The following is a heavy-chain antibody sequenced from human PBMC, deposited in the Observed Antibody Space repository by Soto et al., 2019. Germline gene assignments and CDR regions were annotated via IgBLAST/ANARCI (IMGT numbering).Heavy chain of an antibody. J-gene: IGHJ4*02. CDR2: SRSKANSYTT. CDR1: GFTLSDHH. D-gene: IGHD3-10*01. Sequence: EVQLVESGGGLVQPGGPLRLSCAASGFTLSDHHMAWIRQAPGKGLEWVGRSRSKANSYTTEYAASVKGRFTISRDDSKNSLYLQMNSLKIEDTALHYCATASAVWGQGTLVTVSS. V-gene: IGHV3-72*01. CDR3: ATASAV.